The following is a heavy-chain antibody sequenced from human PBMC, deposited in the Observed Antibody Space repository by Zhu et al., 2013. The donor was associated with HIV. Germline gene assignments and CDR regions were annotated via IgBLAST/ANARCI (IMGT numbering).Heavy chain of an antibody. D-gene: IGHD3-22*01. V-gene: IGHV1-46*01. Sequence: QVQLVQSGAEVKTPGASLKVSCMTSGYTFTSYYMHWVRQAPGQGLEWMGIINPSGGSTSYAQKFQGRVTMTRDTSISTAYIDLRSLRSDDTAVYYCARGDYYDSSGYYDYWGQGTLVTVSS. CDR1: GYTFTSYY. J-gene: IGHJ4*02. CDR3: ARGDYYDSSGYYDY. CDR2: INPSGGST.